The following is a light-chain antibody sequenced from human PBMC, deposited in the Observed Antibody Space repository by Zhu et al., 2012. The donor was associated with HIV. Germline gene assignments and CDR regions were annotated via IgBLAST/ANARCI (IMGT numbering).Light chain of an antibody. V-gene: IGKV3-20*01. Sequence: EIVLTQSPATLSLPPGERATLSCRASQNIGSRFLAWYQQKPGQGLRLLIYGPFNRAPGVPDRFSGSGSGTDFTLTITRVEPEDFGVYYCQQYATSPMTFGQGTKVEIK. CDR3: QQYATSPMT. J-gene: IGKJ1*01. CDR2: GPF. CDR1: QNIGSRF.